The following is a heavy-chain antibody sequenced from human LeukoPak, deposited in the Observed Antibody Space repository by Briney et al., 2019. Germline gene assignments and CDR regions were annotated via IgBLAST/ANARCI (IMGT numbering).Heavy chain of an antibody. D-gene: IGHD6-19*01. V-gene: IGHV3-23*01. CDR2: ISGSGGTA. CDR1: GFTFSPYA. J-gene: IGHJ4*02. Sequence: GGSLRLSCAASGFTFSPYAMSWVRQAPGKGLEWVSTISGSGGTAYYADSVKGRFTISRDNSKNTLYLQMNSLRAEDTAVYYCAKDVWESSSGWKRKFFDYWGQGTLVTVSS. CDR3: AKDVWESSSGWKRKFFDY.